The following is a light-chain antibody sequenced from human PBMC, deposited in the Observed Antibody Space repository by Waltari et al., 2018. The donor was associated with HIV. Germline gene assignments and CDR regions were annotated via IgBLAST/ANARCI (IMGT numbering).Light chain of an antibody. J-gene: IGLJ2*01. CDR3: QAWASDTAV. CDR1: KLGDTY. CDR2: QDV. V-gene: IGLV3-1*01. Sequence: SYDLTQPPSVSVSPGQPAAIPCSGRKLGDTYTSWYQRKAGQAPVLLIYQDVRRPSGISERFSGSSSGETATLAIYGAQAGDEADYFCQAWASDTAVFGGGTTLTV.